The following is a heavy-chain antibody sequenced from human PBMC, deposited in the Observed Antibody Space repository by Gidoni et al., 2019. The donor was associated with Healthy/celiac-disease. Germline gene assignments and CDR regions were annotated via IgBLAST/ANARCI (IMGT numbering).Heavy chain of an antibody. D-gene: IGHD2-2*01. CDR2: IDPSDSYT. V-gene: IGHV5-10-1*01. Sequence: EVPLVQSSAEVKKPGESLRISCKGSGYSCTSYWISWVRQMPGKGLEWMGRIDPSDSYTNYSPSFQGHVTISADKSISTAYLQWSSLKASDTAMYYCAFCSSTSCYAGETWGQGTLVTVSS. CDR3: AFCSSTSCYAGET. CDR1: GYSCTSYW. J-gene: IGHJ5*02.